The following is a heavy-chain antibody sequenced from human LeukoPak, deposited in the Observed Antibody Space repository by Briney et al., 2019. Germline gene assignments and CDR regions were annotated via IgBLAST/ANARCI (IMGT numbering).Heavy chain of an antibody. J-gene: IGHJ4*02. Sequence: ASVKVSCKTSGYTFTAYYMHWVRQAPGQGLEWMGWINPNSGGTNYAQKFQGRVTMTRDTSISTAYMELSRLRSDDTAVFYCARGTGGSLSSIDKWGQGALVTVSS. CDR3: ARGTGGSLSSIDK. V-gene: IGHV1-2*02. CDR2: INPNSGGT. D-gene: IGHD2-8*02. CDR1: GYTFTAYY.